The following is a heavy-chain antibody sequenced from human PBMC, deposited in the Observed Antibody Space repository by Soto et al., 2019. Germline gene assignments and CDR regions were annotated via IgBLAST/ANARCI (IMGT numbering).Heavy chain of an antibody. CDR1: GYTFTAYY. V-gene: IGHV1-2*04. Sequence: GASVKVSCKASGYTFTAYYMLRGRQAPGQGLEWMGWINPNSGGTNYAQKFQGWVTMTRDTSISTAYMELSRLRSDDTAVYYCARAGTSRLYYFDYWGQGTLVTVSS. CDR2: INPNSGGT. J-gene: IGHJ4*02. D-gene: IGHD2-2*01. CDR3: ARAGTSRLYYFDY.